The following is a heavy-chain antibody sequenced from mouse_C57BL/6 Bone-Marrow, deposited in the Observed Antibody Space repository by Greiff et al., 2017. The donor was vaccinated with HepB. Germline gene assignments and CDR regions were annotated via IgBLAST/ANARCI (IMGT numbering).Heavy chain of an antibody. J-gene: IGHJ3*01. V-gene: IGHV1-64*01. CDR2: IHPNSGST. CDR1: GYTFTSYW. CDR3: ARGNYGSAWFAY. D-gene: IGHD2-2*01. Sequence: QVQLQQPGAELVKPGASVKLSCKASGYTFTSYWMHWVKQRPGQGLEWIGMIHPNSGSTNYNEKFKSKATLTVDKSSSTAYMQLSSLTSEDSAVYYCARGNYGSAWFAYGGQGTRVTVSA.